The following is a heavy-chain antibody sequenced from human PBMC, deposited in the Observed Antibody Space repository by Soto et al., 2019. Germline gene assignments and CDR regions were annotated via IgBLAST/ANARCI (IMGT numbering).Heavy chain of an antibody. V-gene: IGHV4-30-2*01. CDR1: GGSITSGGYF. CDR3: ASSKYDVVAGSVWFDP. D-gene: IGHD2-21*01. J-gene: IGHJ5*02. Sequence: TLCLPCGVSGGSITSGGYFWGWIRQTPGQGLEWIGYMYHSGNTYYNPSLKGRVTIALDHSRNQFSLRLNSVTAADTAVYFCASSKYDVVAGSVWFDPWGQGTPVTVSS. CDR2: MYHSGNT.